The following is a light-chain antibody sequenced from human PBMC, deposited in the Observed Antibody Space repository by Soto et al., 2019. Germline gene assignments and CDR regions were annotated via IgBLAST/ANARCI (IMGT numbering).Light chain of an antibody. J-gene: IGKJ4*01. Sequence: EIVMTQSPVTLSVSPGERATLSCRASQSVSTNLAWYQHKPGQAPRLLIYAASTRATGVPARFSGSGSGTEFTLTISSLQSEDFAVYYCQQYNKWPTFGGGTKVEIK. V-gene: IGKV3-15*01. CDR1: QSVSTN. CDR2: AAS. CDR3: QQYNKWPT.